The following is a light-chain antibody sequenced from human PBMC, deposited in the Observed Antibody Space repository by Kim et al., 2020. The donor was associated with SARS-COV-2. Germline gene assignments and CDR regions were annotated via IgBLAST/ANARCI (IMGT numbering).Light chain of an antibody. V-gene: IGKV3-15*01. CDR1: QSVSSK. J-gene: IGKJ5*01. Sequence: ETVMTQSPATLSVSPGERATLSCRASQSVSSKLAWYQQKPGQAPRLLIYDASTRATGIPARFSGSGSWTEFTLTISSLQSEDFAVYYCQQYNNWPPITFGQGTRLEIK. CDR3: QQYNNWPPIT. CDR2: DAS.